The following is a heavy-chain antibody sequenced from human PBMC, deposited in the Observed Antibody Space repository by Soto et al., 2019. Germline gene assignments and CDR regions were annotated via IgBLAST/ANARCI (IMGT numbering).Heavy chain of an antibody. V-gene: IGHV4-39*01. Sequence: WETLSLTCTVSGGSISSSTYYWDWLRQPPGKGLEWIGAMYYTGNKNYNPSLESRVTMSVDTSKNQFSLKLSSVTPTDTAVYYCARRSSSSLGSLFDPWGRGILVTVSS. D-gene: IGHD6-6*01. CDR1: GGSISSSTYY. CDR3: ARRSSSSLGSLFDP. CDR2: MYYTGNK. J-gene: IGHJ5*02.